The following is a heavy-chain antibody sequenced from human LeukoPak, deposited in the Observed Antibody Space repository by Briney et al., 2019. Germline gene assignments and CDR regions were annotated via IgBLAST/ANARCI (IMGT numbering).Heavy chain of an antibody. J-gene: IGHJ4*02. V-gene: IGHV4-59*01. CDR3: ARATNYAILTGYNYFDY. Sequence: PSETLSLTCTVPGGSISGYYWSWIRQPPGKGLEWIGYIYYSGSTNYNPSLKSRVTISVDTSKNQFSLKLSSVTAADTAVYYCARATNYAILTGYNYFDYWGQGTLVTVSS. CDR1: GGSISGYY. CDR2: IYYSGST. D-gene: IGHD3-9*01.